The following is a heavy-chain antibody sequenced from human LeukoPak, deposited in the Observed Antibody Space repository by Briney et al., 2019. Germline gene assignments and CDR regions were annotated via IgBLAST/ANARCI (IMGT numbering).Heavy chain of an antibody. D-gene: IGHD4-17*01. CDR2: INPNSGGT. J-gene: IGHJ6*03. Sequence: ASVKVSCKASGYTFTGYYMHWVRQAPGQGLEWMGRINPNSGGTNYAQKFQGRVTMTRDTSTSTAYMELSRLRSDDTAVYYCARSYGDYGNYYYYMDVWGKGTTVTVSS. CDR1: GYTFTGYY. V-gene: IGHV1-2*06. CDR3: ARSYGDYGNYYYYMDV.